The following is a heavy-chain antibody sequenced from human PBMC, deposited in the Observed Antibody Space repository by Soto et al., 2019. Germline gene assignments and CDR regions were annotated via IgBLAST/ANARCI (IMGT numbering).Heavy chain of an antibody. Sequence: PSETLSLTCAVYGGSFSGYYWTWVRQAPGKGLEWVSAISYGGGTTYYADSVKGRFTISRDNSKNTLYLQMNSLRAEDTAVYYCAKNPGYYYDSTGYHFDYWGQGTLVTVSS. D-gene: IGHD3-22*01. CDR1: GGSFSGYY. V-gene: IGHV3-23*01. CDR2: ISYGGGTT. CDR3: AKNPGYYYDSTGYHFDY. J-gene: IGHJ4*02.